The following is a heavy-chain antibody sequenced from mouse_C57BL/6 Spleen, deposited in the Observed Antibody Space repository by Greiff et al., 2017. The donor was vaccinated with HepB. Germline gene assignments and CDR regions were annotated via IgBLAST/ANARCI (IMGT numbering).Heavy chain of an antibody. J-gene: IGHJ1*03. CDR3: ARSIYYGSSLSWYFDV. Sequence: VQLQQSGAELVKPGASVKMSCKASGYTFTSYWITWVKQRPGQGLEWIGDIYPSSGSTNYNEKFKSKATLTVDTSSRTAYMQLTSLTSEDSAVYYCARSIYYGSSLSWYFDVWGTGTTVTVSS. D-gene: IGHD1-1*01. V-gene: IGHV1-55*01. CDR2: IYPSSGST. CDR1: GYTFTSYW.